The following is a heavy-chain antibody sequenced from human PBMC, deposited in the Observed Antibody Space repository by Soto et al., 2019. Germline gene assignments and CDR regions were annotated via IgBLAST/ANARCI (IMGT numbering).Heavy chain of an antibody. J-gene: IGHJ3*02. V-gene: IGHV1-18*01. D-gene: IGHD2-15*01. Sequence: ASVKVSCKASGYTFTSYGINWARQAPGQGLEWMGWISAYNGNTNYAQKLQGRVTMTTDTSTSTAYMELRSLRSDDTAVYYCARDRGYCSGGSCYLYYLPDAFDIWGQGTMVTVSS. CDR1: GYTFTSYG. CDR2: ISAYNGNT. CDR3: ARDRGYCSGGSCYLYYLPDAFDI.